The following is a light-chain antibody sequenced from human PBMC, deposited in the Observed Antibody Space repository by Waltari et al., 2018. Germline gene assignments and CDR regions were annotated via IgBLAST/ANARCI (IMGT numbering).Light chain of an antibody. V-gene: IGKV3-20*01. Sequence: ILLTHSPGPLSLSPGGRAPLSCRASQSVSSSYLAWYQQKPGQAPRVLIHGASNRATGIPDRFSGSGYGTDFTLTISRLEPEDFAVYYCQQYGSSPWTFGQGTKVEIK. CDR3: QQYGSSPWT. J-gene: IGKJ1*01. CDR1: QSVSSSY. CDR2: GAS.